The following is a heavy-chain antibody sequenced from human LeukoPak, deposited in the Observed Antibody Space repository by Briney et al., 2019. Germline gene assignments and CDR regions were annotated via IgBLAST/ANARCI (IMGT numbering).Heavy chain of an antibody. J-gene: IGHJ6*02. CDR2: IYYSGST. V-gene: IGHV4-28*03. D-gene: IGHD6-13*01. CDR3: AGDSSSWFTSYYYGMDV. Sequence: VKPSDTLSLTCAVSGYSISSSNWWGWIRQPPGKGLEWIGYIYYSGSTYYNPSLKSRVTISVDTSKNQFSLKLSSVTAADTAVYYCAGDSSSWFTSYYYGMDVWGQGTTVTVSS. CDR1: GYSISSSNW.